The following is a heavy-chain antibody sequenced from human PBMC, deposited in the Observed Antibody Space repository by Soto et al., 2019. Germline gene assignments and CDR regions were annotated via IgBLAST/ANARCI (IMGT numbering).Heavy chain of an antibody. Sequence: GGSLRFSCAASGFTFSSYSMNWVRQAPGKGLEWVSSISSSDSDIYYADSVKGRFTISRDNAKNSLYLQMNSLRAEDTAVYYCARGRDGYNAYWYFDLWGRGTLVTVS. J-gene: IGHJ2*01. CDR2: ISSSDSDI. CDR1: GFTFSSYS. CDR3: ARGRDGYNAYWYFDL. V-gene: IGHV3-21*01. D-gene: IGHD5-12*01.